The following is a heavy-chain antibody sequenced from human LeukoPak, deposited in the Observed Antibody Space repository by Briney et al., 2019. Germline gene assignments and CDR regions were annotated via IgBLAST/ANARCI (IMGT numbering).Heavy chain of an antibody. V-gene: IGHV3-23*01. J-gene: IGHJ3*02. Sequence: GGSLRLSCAASGFTFSNAWMNWVRQAPGKGLEWVSGISGSGSSTYYADSMKGRFTISRDNSKNTLYLLVNSLRAEDTAVYYCAKTKYGDYSLHAFDIWGQGTMVTVS. CDR2: ISGSGSST. CDR3: AKTKYGDYSLHAFDI. D-gene: IGHD4-17*01. CDR1: GFTFSNAW.